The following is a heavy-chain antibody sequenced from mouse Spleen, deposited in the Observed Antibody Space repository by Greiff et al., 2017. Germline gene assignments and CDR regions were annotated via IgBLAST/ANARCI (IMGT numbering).Heavy chain of an antibody. CDR3: ARDYYYGSSRYFDV. D-gene: IGHD1-1*01. V-gene: IGHV1-22*01. J-gene: IGHJ1*01. CDR2: INPNNGGT. Sequence: VQLQQSGPELVKPGASVKMSCKASGYTFTDYNMHWVKQSHGKSLEWIGYINPNNGGTSYNQKFKGKATLTVNKSSSTAYMELRSLTSEDSAVYYCARDYYYGSSRYFDVWGAGTTVTVSS. CDR1: GYTFTDYN.